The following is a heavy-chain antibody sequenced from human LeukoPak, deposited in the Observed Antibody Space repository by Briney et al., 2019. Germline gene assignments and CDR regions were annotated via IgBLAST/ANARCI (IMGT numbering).Heavy chain of an antibody. Sequence: SETLPLTCTVSGGSISSSSYYWGWIRQPPGKGLEWIGSIYYSGSTYYNPSLKSRVTISVDTSKNQFSLKLSSVTAADTAVYYCARDRTPLGYYYYMDVWGKGTTVTVSS. J-gene: IGHJ6*03. V-gene: IGHV4-39*07. D-gene: IGHD7-27*01. CDR3: ARDRTPLGYYYYMDV. CDR2: IYYSGST. CDR1: GGSISSSSYY.